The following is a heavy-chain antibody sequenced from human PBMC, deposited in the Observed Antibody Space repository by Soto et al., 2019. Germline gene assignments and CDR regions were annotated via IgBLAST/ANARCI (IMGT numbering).Heavy chain of an antibody. CDR1: GFTFSSYW. V-gene: IGHV3-7*05. Sequence: GGSLRLSCAASGFTFSSYWMSWVRQAPGKGLEWVANIKQDGSEKYYVDSVKGRFTISRDNAKNSLYLQMNSLRAEDTAVYYCARLADTMVRGVMHHDYWGQGTLVTVSS. J-gene: IGHJ4*02. D-gene: IGHD3-10*01. CDR2: IKQDGSEK. CDR3: ARLADTMVRGVMHHDY.